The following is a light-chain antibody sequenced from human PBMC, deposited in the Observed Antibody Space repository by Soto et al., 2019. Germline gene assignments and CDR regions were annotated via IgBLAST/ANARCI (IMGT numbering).Light chain of an antibody. V-gene: IGKV4-1*01. CDR3: QQNYSFPYT. J-gene: IGKJ2*01. Sequence: FVLTQSPESLSVSLGERATIYCRSSQSVLDTSNGKNYLNWYQQRPGQPPKLLFYWASTRQSGVPGQGGVPRRFTGSGSDTSFSLTINGLQAEDVAVYYCQQNYSFPYTFGQGTRLDIK. CDR1: QSVLDTSNGKNY. CDR2: WAS.